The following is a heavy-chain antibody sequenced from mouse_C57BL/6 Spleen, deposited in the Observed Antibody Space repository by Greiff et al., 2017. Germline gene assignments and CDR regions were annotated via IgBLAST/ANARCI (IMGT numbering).Heavy chain of an antibody. CDR1: GYTFTSYW. CDR3: ARGSSGYHYWYFDV. J-gene: IGHJ1*03. Sequence: QVQLQQPGPELVKPGASVKLSCKASGYTFTSYWMHWVKQRPGQGLEWIGNINPSNGGTNYNEKFKSKATLTVDKSSSTAYMQLSSLTSEDSAVYYCARGSSGYHYWYFDVWGTGTTVTVSS. D-gene: IGHD3-2*02. CDR2: INPSNGGT. V-gene: IGHV1-53*01.